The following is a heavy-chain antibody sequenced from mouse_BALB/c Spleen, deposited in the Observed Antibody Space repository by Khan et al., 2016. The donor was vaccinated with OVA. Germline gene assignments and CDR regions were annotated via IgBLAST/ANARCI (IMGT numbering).Heavy chain of an antibody. J-gene: IGHJ2*01. CDR2: IRYSGNT. V-gene: IGHV3-2*02. Sequence: EVQLQESGPGLVKPSQSLSLTCTVTGFSITSDYAWNWIRQFPGNKLEWMGYIRYSGNTKYNPSPKSRISITRDTAKNQFFLQLKSVTIEDTATYYCARVYGGDVDYWGQGTTLTVSS. CDR3: ARVYGGDVDY. CDR1: GFSITSDYA. D-gene: IGHD1-1*01.